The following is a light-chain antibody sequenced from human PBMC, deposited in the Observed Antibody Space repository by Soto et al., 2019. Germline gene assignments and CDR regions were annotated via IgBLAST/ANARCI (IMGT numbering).Light chain of an antibody. CDR3: QQYGASHRT. J-gene: IGKJ2*02. Sequence: EIVLTQSPDTLSLSPGEGATLSCRASQTVSNSFLAWYQQKPGQAPRLLIYSASSRATGVPDRFSGRGSGTEFTLTISRLEPEDFALYYGQQYGASHRTFGQGTKLEIK. V-gene: IGKV3-20*01. CDR2: SAS. CDR1: QTVSNSF.